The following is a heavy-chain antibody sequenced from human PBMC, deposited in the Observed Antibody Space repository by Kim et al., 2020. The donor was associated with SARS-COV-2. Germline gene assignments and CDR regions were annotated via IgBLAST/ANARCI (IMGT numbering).Heavy chain of an antibody. J-gene: IGHJ4*02. CDR3: ASDHSSGWYYFGY. CDR2: ISSSSSYI. D-gene: IGHD6-19*01. CDR1: GFTFSSYS. Sequence: RGSLRLSCAASGFTFSSYSMNWVRQAPGKGLEWVSSISSSSSYIYYADSVKGRFTISRDNAKNSLYLQMNSLRAEDTAVYYCASDHSSGWYYFGYWGQGTLVTVSS. V-gene: IGHV3-21*01.